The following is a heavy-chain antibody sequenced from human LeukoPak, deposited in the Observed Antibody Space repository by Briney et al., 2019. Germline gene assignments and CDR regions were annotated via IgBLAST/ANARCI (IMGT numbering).Heavy chain of an antibody. Sequence: GSLRLSCAASGFTFSSYEMNWVRQAPGKGLEWVSYISSSGSTIYYADSVKGRFTISRDNAKNSLYLQMNSLRAEDTAVYYCAKFDRFVAAAGHFDYWGQGTLVTVSS. D-gene: IGHD6-13*01. V-gene: IGHV3-48*03. CDR2: ISSSGSTI. J-gene: IGHJ4*02. CDR3: AKFDRFVAAAGHFDY. CDR1: GFTFSSYE.